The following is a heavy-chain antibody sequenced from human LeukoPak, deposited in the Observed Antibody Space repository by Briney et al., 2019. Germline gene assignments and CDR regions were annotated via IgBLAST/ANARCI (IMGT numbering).Heavy chain of an antibody. CDR3: ARHPKYCSGGSCYFDY. Sequence: SETLSPTCAVYGGSFSGYYWSWIRQPPGKGLEWIGEINHSGSTNYNPSLKSRVTISVDTSKNQFSLKPSSVTAADTAVYYCARHPKYCSGGSCYFDYWGQGTLVTVSS. CDR2: INHSGST. CDR1: GGSFSGYY. V-gene: IGHV4-34*01. D-gene: IGHD2-15*01. J-gene: IGHJ4*02.